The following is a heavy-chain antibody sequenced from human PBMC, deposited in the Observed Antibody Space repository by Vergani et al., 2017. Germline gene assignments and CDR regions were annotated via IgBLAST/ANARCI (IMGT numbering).Heavy chain of an antibody. Sequence: QVQLVESGGGVVQPGRSLRLSCAASGFTFSSYAMHWVRQAPGKGLEWVAVISYDGSNTYYADSVKGRFTISRDNSKNTLYLQMNSLRAEDTAVYYCARNMVGQWLVDPGVDALDYWGQGTLVTVSS. CDR3: ARNMVGQWLVDPGVDALDY. CDR1: GFTFSSYA. J-gene: IGHJ4*02. D-gene: IGHD6-19*01. CDR2: ISYDGSNT. V-gene: IGHV3-30-3*01.